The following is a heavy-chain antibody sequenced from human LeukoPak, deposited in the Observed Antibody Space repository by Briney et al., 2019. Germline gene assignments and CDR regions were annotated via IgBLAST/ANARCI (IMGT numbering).Heavy chain of an antibody. CDR2: IYYSGST. CDR3: ARHYPNHYGDAFDY. D-gene: IGHD4-17*01. Sequence: SETLSLTCTVSGGSISSYYWSWIRQPAGKGLEWIGYIYYSGSTTYNPSLKSRLTISVDTSKNQFSLKLRSVTAADTAVYYCARHYPNHYGDAFDYWGQGTLVTVSS. CDR1: GGSISSYY. J-gene: IGHJ4*02. V-gene: IGHV4-59*08.